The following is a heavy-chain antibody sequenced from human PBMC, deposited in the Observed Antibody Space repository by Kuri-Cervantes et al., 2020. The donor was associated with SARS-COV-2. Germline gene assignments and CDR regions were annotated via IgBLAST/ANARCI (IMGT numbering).Heavy chain of an antibody. CDR1: GGSFSGYY. J-gene: IGHJ4*02. D-gene: IGHD5-24*01. Sequence: LSCAVYGGSFSGYYWSWIRQPLGKGLEWIGEINHSGSTNYNPSLKSRVTISVDTSKNQFSLKLSSVTAADTAVYYCARKVEMATISHWGQGTLVTVSS. CDR2: INHSGST. V-gene: IGHV4-34*01. CDR3: ARKVEMATISH.